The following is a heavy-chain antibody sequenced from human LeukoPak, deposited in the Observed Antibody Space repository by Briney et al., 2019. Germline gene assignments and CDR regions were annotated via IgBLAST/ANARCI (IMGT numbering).Heavy chain of an antibody. CDR2: IYPGDSDT. CDR1: GYSFTSYW. Sequence: GESMKISCKGSGYSFTSYWIGWVRQMPGKGREWMGIIYPGDSDTRYSPSFQGQVTISADKSISTAYLQWSSLKASDTAMYYCARQVTMIVNHDAFDIWGQGTMVTVSS. CDR3: ARQVTMIVNHDAFDI. J-gene: IGHJ3*02. D-gene: IGHD3-22*01. V-gene: IGHV5-51*01.